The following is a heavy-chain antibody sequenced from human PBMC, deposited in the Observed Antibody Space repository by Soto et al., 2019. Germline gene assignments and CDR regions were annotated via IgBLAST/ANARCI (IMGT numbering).Heavy chain of an antibody. D-gene: IGHD2-21*02. CDR3: ARALRAYCGGDCYSAYFDY. Sequence: QVQLQESGPGLVKPSETLSLTCTVSGGSVSSGSYYWSWIRQPPGKGLEWIGYIYYSGSTNYNPPLKSRVNISVDTSKNQFSLKLSSVTAADTAVYYCARALRAYCGGDCYSAYFDYWGQGTLVTVSS. CDR1: GGSVSSGSYY. CDR2: IYYSGST. V-gene: IGHV4-61*01. J-gene: IGHJ4*02.